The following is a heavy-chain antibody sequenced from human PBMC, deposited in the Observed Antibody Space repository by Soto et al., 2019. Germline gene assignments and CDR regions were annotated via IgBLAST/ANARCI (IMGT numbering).Heavy chain of an antibody. J-gene: IGHJ4*02. CDR1: VFTFSSYG. CDR2: IRYDGSNK. Sequence: QPGGSLRLSCAASVFTFSSYGMHWVRQAPGKGLEWVAVIRYDGSNKYYTDSVKSRVTISVDTSKNQFSLRLSSVTAADTAVYYCARQSCSGGSCYSFFSMSLGEPFDSWGQGTLVTVSS. D-gene: IGHD2-15*01. CDR3: ARQSCSGGSCYSFFSMSLGEPFDS. V-gene: IGHV3-33*01.